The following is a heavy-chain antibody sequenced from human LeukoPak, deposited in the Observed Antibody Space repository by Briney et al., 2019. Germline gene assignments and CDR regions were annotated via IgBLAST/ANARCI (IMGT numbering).Heavy chain of an antibody. CDR2: ISSSSSYI. Sequence: RAGGSLRLSCAASGITFSTYGMHWVRQAPGKGLEWVSSISSSSSYIYYADSVKGRFTISRDNAKNSLYLQMNSLRAEDTAIYYCARDPKAGTPEISWFDPWGQETLVTVSS. CDR1: GITFSTYG. D-gene: IGHD1-1*01. V-gene: IGHV3-21*01. CDR3: ARDPKAGTPEISWFDP. J-gene: IGHJ5*02.